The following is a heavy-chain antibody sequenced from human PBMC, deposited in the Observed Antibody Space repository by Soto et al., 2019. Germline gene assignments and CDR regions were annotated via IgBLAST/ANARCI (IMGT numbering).Heavy chain of an antibody. D-gene: IGHD1-20*01. CDR1: GGSISTYS. V-gene: IGHV4-59*01. Sequence: QVQLQESGPGLVKPSETLSLTCTVSGGSISTYSWNWIRQAPGKGLEWIGYIYYSGSTNYNPSLMSRVTIAIDPSMNHFSLTLRSVTAADTAVYFCARSVLTAAQMSSDNWFDPWGQGTLVTVPP. J-gene: IGHJ5*02. CDR2: IYYSGST. CDR3: ARSVLTAAQMSSDNWFDP.